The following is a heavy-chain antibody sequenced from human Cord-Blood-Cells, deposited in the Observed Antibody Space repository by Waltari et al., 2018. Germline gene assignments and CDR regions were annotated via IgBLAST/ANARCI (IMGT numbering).Heavy chain of an antibody. CDR2: LIPILGTA. CDR1: GGTFSSYA. D-gene: IGHD1-26*01. Sequence: QVQLVQSGAEVKKPGSSVKVSCKASGGTFSSYAISWVRQAPGQGVEWMGELIPILGTANYAQKFQGRVTITADEATSTAYMELSSLRSEDTAVYYCARSMAATKNYYYGMDVWGQGTTVTVSS. CDR3: ARSMAATKNYYYGMDV. J-gene: IGHJ6*02. V-gene: IGHV1-69*01.